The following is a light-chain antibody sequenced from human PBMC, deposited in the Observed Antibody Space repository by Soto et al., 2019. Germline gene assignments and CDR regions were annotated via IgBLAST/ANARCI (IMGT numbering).Light chain of an antibody. Sequence: DIQMTQSPSSLSASVEDRVIITCRASQSISNHLNWYQQKPGKAPKLLIYDASGLERGVPSRFSGRGSGTHFTFTISSLQPEDIATYYCQQYESLPTFGQGTRLEIK. J-gene: IGKJ5*01. CDR2: DAS. CDR1: QSISNH. V-gene: IGKV1-33*01. CDR3: QQYESLPT.